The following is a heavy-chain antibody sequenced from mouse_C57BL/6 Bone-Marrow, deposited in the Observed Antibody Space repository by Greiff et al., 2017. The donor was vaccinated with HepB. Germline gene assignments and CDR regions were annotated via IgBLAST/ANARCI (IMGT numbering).Heavy chain of an antibody. CDR2: ISSGSSTI. CDR1: GFTFSDYG. V-gene: IGHV5-17*01. D-gene: IGHD2-1*01. J-gene: IGHJ2*01. Sequence: DVHLVESGGGLVKPGGSLKLSCAASGFTFSDYGMHWVRQAPEKGLEWVAYISSGSSTIYYEDTVKGRFTISRDNSKNTLFLQMNSLRSEDTAMYYCAIDGKYVFAYWGQGTTLTVSS. CDR3: AIDGKYVFAY.